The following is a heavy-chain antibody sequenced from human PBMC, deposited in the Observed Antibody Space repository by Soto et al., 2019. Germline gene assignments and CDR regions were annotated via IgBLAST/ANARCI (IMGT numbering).Heavy chain of an antibody. CDR3: VKGAWLDY. J-gene: IGHJ4*02. CDR2: IRGVAGST. CDR1: GFTFSTFD. Sequence: PGGPLRLSCAASGFTFSTFDMTWVRQAPGKGLEWVSLIRGVAGSTHYPDSVKGRFTISKDNSNNMLYLEMNSLRADETAVYFCVKGAWLDYWGQGNMVTVSS. V-gene: IGHV3-23*01.